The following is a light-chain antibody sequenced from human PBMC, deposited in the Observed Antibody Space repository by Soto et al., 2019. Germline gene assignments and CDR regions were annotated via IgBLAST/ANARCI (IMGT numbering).Light chain of an antibody. V-gene: IGKV3-20*01. Sequence: VLTHSPGTLSLSPGERATLSCRASQSVSSSYLAWYQQKPGQAPRLLIYGASNRATGIPDRFSGSGSGTDFTLTISRLEPEDFAVYFCQQYGRSPPFTFGQGTKVDIK. CDR1: QSVSSSY. CDR2: GAS. CDR3: QQYGRSPPFT. J-gene: IGKJ2*01.